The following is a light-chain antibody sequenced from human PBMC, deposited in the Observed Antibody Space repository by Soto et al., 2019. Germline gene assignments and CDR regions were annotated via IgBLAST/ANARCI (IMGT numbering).Light chain of an antibody. CDR1: QSLLYSSNNKNY. J-gene: IGKJ2*01. Sequence: DIVMTQSPDSLPVSLGERATINCKSSQSLLYSSNNKNYLAWYQQKPRQPPKLLIYWASTRDSGVPDRFSGSGSGTDFTLTISSLQAEDVAVYYCQQYYSTPYTFGQGTKLEIK. CDR2: WAS. CDR3: QQYYSTPYT. V-gene: IGKV4-1*01.